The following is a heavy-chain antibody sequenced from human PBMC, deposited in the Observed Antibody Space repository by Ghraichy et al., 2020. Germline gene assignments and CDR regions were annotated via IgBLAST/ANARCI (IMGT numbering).Heavy chain of an antibody. V-gene: IGHV4-39*01. CDR1: VGFIRSSSYY. J-gene: IGHJ3*02. CDR3: ARHDLVQLERDGADAFVI. Sequence: SETLSLTSTVAVGFIRSSSYYWGVFRQPPGKGLEWIVSIYYSGSTYYNPSLKSRVTISVDTSKNQFSLKLSSVTAADTAVYYCARHDLVQLERDGADAFVIWGQGTMVTVSS. D-gene: IGHD1-1*01. CDR2: IYYSGST.